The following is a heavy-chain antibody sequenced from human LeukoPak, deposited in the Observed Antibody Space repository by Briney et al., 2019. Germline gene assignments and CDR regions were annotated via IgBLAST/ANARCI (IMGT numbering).Heavy chain of an antibody. CDR3: ASMVTKRNTAMVLNYFDY. Sequence: GASVKVSCKASGYTFTSYGISWVRQAPGQGLEWMGRIIPILGIANYAQKFQGRVTITADNSTSTAYMELSSLRSEDTAVYYCASMVTKRNTAMVLNYFDYWGQGTLVTVSS. CDR1: GYTFTSYG. D-gene: IGHD5-18*01. J-gene: IGHJ4*02. CDR2: IIPILGIA. V-gene: IGHV1-69*04.